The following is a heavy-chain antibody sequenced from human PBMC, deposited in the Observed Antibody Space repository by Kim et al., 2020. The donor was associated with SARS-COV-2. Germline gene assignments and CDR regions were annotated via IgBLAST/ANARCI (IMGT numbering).Heavy chain of an antibody. V-gene: IGHV3-7*01. D-gene: IGHD6-13*01. CDR3: ARVRSSWSNWFDP. Sequence: VDHRKGRITISTGKAKNSLYLQMNSLRAEDTAVYYCARVRSSWSNWFDPWGQGTLVTVSS. J-gene: IGHJ5*02.